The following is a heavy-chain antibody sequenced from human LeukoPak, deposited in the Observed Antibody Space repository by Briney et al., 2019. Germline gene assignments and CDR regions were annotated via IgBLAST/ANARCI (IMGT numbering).Heavy chain of an antibody. CDR2: INRDGSST. CDR3: ARDLSYGMDV. CDR1: GFTLSSNW. Sequence: GGSLRLSCAASGFTLSSNWMHWVRQAPGEGLVWVSRINRDGSSTTYADSVKGRFTISRDNAKSTLYLQMNSLRAEDTAVYYCARDLSYGMDVWGQGTTVTVSS. J-gene: IGHJ6*02. V-gene: IGHV3-74*03.